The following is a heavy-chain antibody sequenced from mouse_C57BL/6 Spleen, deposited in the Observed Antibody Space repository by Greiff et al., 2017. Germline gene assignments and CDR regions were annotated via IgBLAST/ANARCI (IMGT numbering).Heavy chain of an antibody. J-gene: IGHJ2*01. CDR3: ARERLLFYYGSSPGY. CDR1: GYTFTSYW. D-gene: IGHD1-1*01. Sequence: QVQLQQPGAELVKPGASVKLSCKASGYTFTSYWMHWVKQRPGQGLEWIGMIDPNSGSTNYNEKFKSKATLTVDKSSSTAYMQLSSLTSEDSAVYYCARERLLFYYGSSPGYWGQGTTLTVSS. CDR2: IDPNSGST. V-gene: IGHV1-64*01.